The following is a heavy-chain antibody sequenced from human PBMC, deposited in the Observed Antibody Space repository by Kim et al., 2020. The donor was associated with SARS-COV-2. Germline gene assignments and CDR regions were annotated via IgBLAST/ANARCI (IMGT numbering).Heavy chain of an antibody. D-gene: IGHD1-26*01. CDR2: ISAYNGNT. J-gene: IGHJ6*02. Sequence: ASVKVSCKASGYTFTSYGISWVRQAPGQGLEWMGWISAYNGNTNYAQKLQGRVTMTTDTSTSTAYMELRSLRSDDTAVYYCARDDPWEPNDLYYYGMDVWGQGTTVTVSS. V-gene: IGHV1-18*01. CDR3: ARDDPWEPNDLYYYGMDV. CDR1: GYTFTSYG.